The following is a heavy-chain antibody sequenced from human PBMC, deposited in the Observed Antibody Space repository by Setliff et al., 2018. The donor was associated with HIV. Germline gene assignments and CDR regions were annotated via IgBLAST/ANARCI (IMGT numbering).Heavy chain of an antibody. CDR3: ATKPRPIVVVPAATFWYFDL. J-gene: IGHJ2*01. D-gene: IGHD2-2*01. CDR2: IYYSGST. V-gene: IGHV4-59*12. CDR1: GGSISSYY. Sequence: SETLSLTCTVSGGSISSYYWSWIRLPPGKGLEWIGYIYYSGSTNYNPSLKSRVTMSVDTSKNQFSLKLSSVTVADTAIYYCATKPRPIVVVPAATFWYFDLWGRGTLVT.